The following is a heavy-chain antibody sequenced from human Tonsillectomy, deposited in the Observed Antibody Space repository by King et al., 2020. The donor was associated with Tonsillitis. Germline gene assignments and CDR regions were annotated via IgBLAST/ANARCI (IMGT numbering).Heavy chain of an antibody. V-gene: IGHV4-34*01. D-gene: IGHD3-16*02. Sequence: VQLQQWGAGLLKPSETLSLTCAVYGGSFSDYYWIWIRQPPGKGPEWIGTINHSGSTNYNPSLKSRVTIPVDTSKNQFSLELSSVTAADTAVYYCAGGYYDYVWGSYRYIPPYDYWGKGTLVTVSS. J-gene: IGHJ4*02. CDR1: GGSFSDYY. CDR3: AGGYYDYVWGSYRYIPPYDY. CDR2: INHSGST.